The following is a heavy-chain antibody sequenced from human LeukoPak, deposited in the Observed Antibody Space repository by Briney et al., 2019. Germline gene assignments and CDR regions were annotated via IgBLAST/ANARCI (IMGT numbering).Heavy chain of an antibody. Sequence: SETLSLTCTVSGGSISSSSYYWGWIRQPPGKGLEWIGSIYYSGSTYYNPSLKSRVTISVDTSKNQFSLELSSVTAADTAVYYCARLEDDYFDYWGQGTLVTVSS. CDR3: ARLEDDYFDY. D-gene: IGHD2-15*01. CDR1: GGSISSSSYY. CDR2: IYYSGST. V-gene: IGHV4-39*01. J-gene: IGHJ4*02.